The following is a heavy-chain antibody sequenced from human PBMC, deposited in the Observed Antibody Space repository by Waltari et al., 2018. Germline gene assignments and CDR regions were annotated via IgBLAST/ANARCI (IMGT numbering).Heavy chain of an antibody. CDR3: TRDRRHYYDSSPGDI. Sequence: EVLLVESGGGLVQPGRSLRLSCTSSGFTFGDYAMSWVRQAPGKGREWVGFIRSKTYGGKTEYAASVKGRFTISRDDSKSIAYLQMDSLKTEDTAVYYCTRDRRHYYDSSPGDIWGQGTMVTVSS. CDR1: GFTFGDYA. D-gene: IGHD3-22*01. V-gene: IGHV3-49*04. CDR2: IRSKTYGGKT. J-gene: IGHJ3*02.